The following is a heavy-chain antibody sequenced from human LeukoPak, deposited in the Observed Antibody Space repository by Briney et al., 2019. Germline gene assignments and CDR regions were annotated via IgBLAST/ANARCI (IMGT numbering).Heavy chain of an antibody. Sequence: SETLSLTCTVSGGSISSYYWSWIRQPAGKGLEWIGRIYTSGSTNYNPSLKSRVTMSVDTSKNQFSLKLSSVTAADTAVYYCARCDYDILTGCYYYGMDVWGQGTTVTVSS. CDR3: ARCDYDILTGCYYYGMDV. CDR1: GGSISSYY. CDR2: IYTSGST. D-gene: IGHD3-9*01. V-gene: IGHV4-4*07. J-gene: IGHJ6*02.